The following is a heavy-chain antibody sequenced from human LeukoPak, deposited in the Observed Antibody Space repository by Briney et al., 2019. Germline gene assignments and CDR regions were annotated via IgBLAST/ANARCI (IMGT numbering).Heavy chain of an antibody. V-gene: IGHV4-30-2*01. J-gene: IGHJ4*02. Sequence: PSQTLSLTCAVSGGSISSGGYSWSWIRQPPGKGLEWIGYIYHSGSTYYNPSLKSRVTISVDRSKNQSSLKLSSVTAADTAVYYCAARDYDSSGYGYWGQGTLVTVSS. D-gene: IGHD3-22*01. CDR1: GGSISSGGYS. CDR3: AARDYDSSGYGY. CDR2: IYHSGST.